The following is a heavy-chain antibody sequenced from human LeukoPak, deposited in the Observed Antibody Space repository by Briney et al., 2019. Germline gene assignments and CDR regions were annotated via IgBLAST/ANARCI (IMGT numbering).Heavy chain of an antibody. Sequence: GGSLRLSCAASGFTFSSYGMHWVRQAPGKGLEWVAVIWYDGSNKYYADSVKGRFTISRDNSKNTLYLQMNSLRAEDTAVYYCAGSGFGSSWCAPYFDYWGQGTLVTVSS. CDR1: GFTFSSYG. D-gene: IGHD6-13*01. J-gene: IGHJ4*02. V-gene: IGHV3-33*01. CDR2: IWYDGSNK. CDR3: AGSGFGSSWCAPYFDY.